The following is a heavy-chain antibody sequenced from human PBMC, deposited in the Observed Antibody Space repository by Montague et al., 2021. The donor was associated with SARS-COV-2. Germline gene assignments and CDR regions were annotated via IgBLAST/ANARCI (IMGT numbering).Heavy chain of an antibody. CDR1: GGSISTTSYY. V-gene: IGHV4-39*07. Sequence: SETLSLTCTVSGGSISTTSYYWGWIRQPPGKGLEWIASIFYSGTTYYNPSLRSRVTISVQTSKNQFSLTVASVTAADTAVYYCARGRRPVVVPGAGPAGRAFDIWGQGTMVTVSS. D-gene: IGHD2-2*01. CDR3: ARGRRPVVVPGAGPAGRAFDI. J-gene: IGHJ3*02. CDR2: IFYSGTT.